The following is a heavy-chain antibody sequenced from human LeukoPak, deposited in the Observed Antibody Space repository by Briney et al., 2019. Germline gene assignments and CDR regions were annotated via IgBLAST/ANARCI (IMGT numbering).Heavy chain of an antibody. V-gene: IGHV3-30*18. D-gene: IGHD5-18*01. Sequence: GSLRLSCAASGFTFSSYGMHWVRQAPGKGLEWVAVISYDGSNKYYADSVKSRFTISRDNSKNTLYLQMNSLRAEDTAVYYCAKDVDTAMGDWGQGTLVTVSS. CDR1: GFTFSSYG. CDR2: ISYDGSNK. J-gene: IGHJ4*02. CDR3: AKDVDTAMGD.